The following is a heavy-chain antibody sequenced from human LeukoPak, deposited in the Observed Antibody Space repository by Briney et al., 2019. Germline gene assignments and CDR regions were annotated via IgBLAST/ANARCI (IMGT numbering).Heavy chain of an antibody. CDR2: INPSGGTT. Sequence: ASVKVSCKASGYTFTSYYMHWVRQAPGQGLEWMGVINPSGGTTSYAQKFQGRVTMTRDTSTSTVYMELSSLRSEDTAVYYCARDFRYLGKYGGSGCDYWGQGTLVTVSS. J-gene: IGHJ4*02. CDR1: GYTFTSYY. CDR3: ARDFRYLGKYGGSGCDY. D-gene: IGHD6-19*01. V-gene: IGHV1-46*01.